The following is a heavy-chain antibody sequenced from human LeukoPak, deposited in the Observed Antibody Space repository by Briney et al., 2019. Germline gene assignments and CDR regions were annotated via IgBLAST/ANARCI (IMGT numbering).Heavy chain of an antibody. Sequence: GGSLRLSCTASGFTFGDYAMSWFRQAPGKGLEWVGFIRSKAYGGTTEYAASVKGRFTISRDDSKSIAYLQMNSLKTEDTAVYYCTRDPSGSITMVRGVISDWFDPWGQGTLVTVSS. V-gene: IGHV3-49*03. D-gene: IGHD3-10*01. CDR2: IRSKAYGGTT. CDR1: GFTFGDYA. J-gene: IGHJ5*02. CDR3: TRDPSGSITMVRGVISDWFDP.